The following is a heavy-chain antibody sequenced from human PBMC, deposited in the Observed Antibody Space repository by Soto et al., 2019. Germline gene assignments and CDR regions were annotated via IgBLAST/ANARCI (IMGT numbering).Heavy chain of an antibody. Sequence: TGGSLRLSCAASGFTFNDHAMHWVRQAPGKGLEWVSSISWNSGSIDYTDSVKGRFTASRDNAKNSLYLQMDSLRAEDTALYYCAKSPYSNHVGCFDPWGQGTLVTVSS. V-gene: IGHV3-9*01. D-gene: IGHD4-4*01. J-gene: IGHJ5*02. CDR3: AKSPYSNHVGCFDP. CDR1: GFTFNDHA. CDR2: ISWNSGSI.